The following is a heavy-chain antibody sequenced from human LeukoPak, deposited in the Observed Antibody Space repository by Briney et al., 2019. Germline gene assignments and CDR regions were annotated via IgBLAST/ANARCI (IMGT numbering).Heavy chain of an antibody. CDR2: ISYDGSNK. J-gene: IGHJ3*02. CDR3: ARDRYSSGNDAFDI. D-gene: IGHD6-19*01. CDR1: GFTFSSYA. V-gene: IGHV3-30-3*01. Sequence: GRSLRLSCAASGFTFSSYAMHGVRQAPGKGLEWVAVISYDGSNKYYADSVKGRFTISRDNSKNTLYLQMNSLRAEDTAVYYCARDRYSSGNDAFDIWGQGTMVTVSS.